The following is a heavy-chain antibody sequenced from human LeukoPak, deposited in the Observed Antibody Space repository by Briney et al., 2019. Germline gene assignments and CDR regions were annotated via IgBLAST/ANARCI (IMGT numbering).Heavy chain of an antibody. CDR1: GFTFSSYE. J-gene: IGHJ4*02. V-gene: IGHV3-48*03. CDR3: ARGQYYYGSGSYSFDY. Sequence: GGSLRLSCAASGFTFSSYEMNWVRQATGKGRVWVSYISSSGSTIYYADSVRGRFTISRDNAENSLYLQMNSLRAEDTAVYYCARGQYYYGSGSYSFDYWGQGTLVTVSS. CDR2: ISSSGSTI. D-gene: IGHD3-10*01.